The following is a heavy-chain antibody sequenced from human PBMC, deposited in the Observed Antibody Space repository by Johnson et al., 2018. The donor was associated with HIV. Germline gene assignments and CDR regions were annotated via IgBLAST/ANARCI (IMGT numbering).Heavy chain of an antibody. V-gene: IGHV3-66*03. Sequence: VQLVESGGGLIQPGGSLRLSCAASGFTVSSNYMSWVRQAPGKGLEWVSVIYSGGSTYYADSVKGRFTISRDNSKNTLYLQLNTLRAADTAVYYCARDWDAYGAFDIWGQGTMVTVSS. D-gene: IGHD1-26*01. CDR3: ARDWDAYGAFDI. CDR1: GFTVSSNY. CDR2: IYSGGST. J-gene: IGHJ3*02.